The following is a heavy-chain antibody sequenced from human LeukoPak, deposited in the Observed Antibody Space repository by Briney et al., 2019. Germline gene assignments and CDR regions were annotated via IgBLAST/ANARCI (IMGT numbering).Heavy chain of an antibody. D-gene: IGHD3-10*01. CDR3: ARDSDYYGSGSYYYYYYMDV. J-gene: IGHJ6*03. CDR1: GDSVSSNSAA. V-gene: IGHV6-1*01. Sequence: SQTLSLTCAISGDSVSSNSAAWNWIRQSPSRGLEWLGRTYYRSKWYNDCAVSVKSRITINPDTSKNQFSLQLNSVTPEDTAVYYCARDSDYYGSGSYYYYYYMDVWGKGTTVTISS. CDR2: TYYRSKWYN.